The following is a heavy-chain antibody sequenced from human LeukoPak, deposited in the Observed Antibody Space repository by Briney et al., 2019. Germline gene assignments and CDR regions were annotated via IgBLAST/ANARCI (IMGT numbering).Heavy chain of an antibody. CDR2: VNPNSGDT. CDR3: ARGVTETTTGLTKFDP. J-gene: IGHJ5*02. V-gene: IGHV1-2*02. Sequence: GASVKVSCKASGYTFTAYHIRWVRQAPGQGLEWVGGVNPNSGDTHYAQSFQGRVTMTRDTSISTVYMDMSRLTSDDAAAYYCARGVTETTTGLTKFDPWGQGTLVTVSS. CDR1: GYTFTAYH. D-gene: IGHD1-1*01.